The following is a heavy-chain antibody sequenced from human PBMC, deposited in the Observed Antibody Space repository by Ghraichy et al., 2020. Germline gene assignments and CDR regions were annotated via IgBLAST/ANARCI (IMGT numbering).Heavy chain of an antibody. Sequence: GGSLRLSCAASGFTFSNAWMSWVRQAPGKGLEWVGRIKSKTDGGTTDYAAPVKGRFTISRDDSKNTLYLQMNSLKTEDTAVYYCTTEGEKVEWDKVYYFDYWGQGTLVTVSS. CDR3: TTEGEKVEWDKVYYFDY. J-gene: IGHJ4*02. CDR2: IKSKTDGGTT. V-gene: IGHV3-15*01. D-gene: IGHD1-26*01. CDR1: GFTFSNAW.